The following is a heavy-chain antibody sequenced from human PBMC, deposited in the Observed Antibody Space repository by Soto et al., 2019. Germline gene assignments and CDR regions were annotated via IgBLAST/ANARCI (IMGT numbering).Heavy chain of an antibody. CDR3: ARVGDQQLGSYGMDV. D-gene: IGHD6-13*01. V-gene: IGHV4-34*01. CDR1: GGSFSGYY. Sequence: SETMSLTCAVYGGSFSGYYWSWIRQPPGKGLEWIGEINHSGSTNYNPSLKSRVTISVDKSKNQFSLKLSSVTAADTAVYYCARVGDQQLGSYGMDVWGQGTTVTVSS. J-gene: IGHJ6*02. CDR2: INHSGST.